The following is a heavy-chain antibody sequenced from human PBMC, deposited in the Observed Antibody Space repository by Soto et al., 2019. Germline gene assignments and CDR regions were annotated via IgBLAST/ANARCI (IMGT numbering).Heavy chain of an antibody. CDR2: IIPIFGTA. J-gene: IGHJ4*02. CDR1: GDTFTSYG. D-gene: IGHD5-18*01. CDR3: ARGSSAAMVTYRFDY. V-gene: IGHV1-69*13. Sequence: SVKVSCKASGDTFTSYGISWVRQAPGQGLEWMGGIIPIFGTANYAQKFQGRVTITADESTSTAYMELSSLRSEDTAVYYCARGSSAAMVTYRFDYWGKGALVTVSS.